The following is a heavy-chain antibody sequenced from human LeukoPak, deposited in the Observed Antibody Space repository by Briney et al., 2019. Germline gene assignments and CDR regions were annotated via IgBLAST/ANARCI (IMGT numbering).Heavy chain of an antibody. CDR3: AKGLLRTPYYYYGMDV. J-gene: IGHJ6*02. Sequence: PGGSLRLSCAASGFTFSDYAMSWVRQAPGKGLEWVSAVTYSGAPTYYADSVKGRFTISRDTPKNTLYLQMNSLRVEDTAVYYCAKGLLRTPYYYYGMDVWGQGTTVTVSS. CDR2: VTYSGAPT. V-gene: IGHV3-23*01. CDR1: GFTFSDYA.